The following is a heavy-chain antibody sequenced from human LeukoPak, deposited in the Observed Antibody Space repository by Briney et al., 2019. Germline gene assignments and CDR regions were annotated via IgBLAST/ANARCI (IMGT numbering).Heavy chain of an antibody. CDR2: IYLGDSDT. J-gene: IGHJ4*02. Sequence: GESLKISCKGSGYSFTNYWIGWVRQMPGKGLEWMGIIYLGDSDTRYSPSFQGQVTISADKSISIAYLQWSSLKASDTAMYYCARRSYYYGSGSYYNFDYWGQGTLVTVSS. CDR1: GYSFTNYW. V-gene: IGHV5-51*01. D-gene: IGHD3-10*01. CDR3: ARRSYYYGSGSYYNFDY.